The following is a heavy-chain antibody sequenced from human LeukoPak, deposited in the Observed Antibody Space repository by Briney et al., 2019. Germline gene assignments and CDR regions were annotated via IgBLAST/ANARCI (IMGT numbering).Heavy chain of an antibody. CDR2: ISGGGGST. CDR1: GFTFSSYA. D-gene: IGHD2-15*01. J-gene: IGHJ6*02. CDR3: ARGHCSGGSCYSVYYYYYGMDV. V-gene: IGHV3-23*01. Sequence: GGSLRLSCAASGFTFSSYAMSWVRQAPGKGLEWVSAISGGGGSTYYADSVQGRFTISRDNSKNTLDLQMNSLRGEDTAVYYCARGHCSGGSCYSVYYYYYGMDVWGQGTTVTVSS.